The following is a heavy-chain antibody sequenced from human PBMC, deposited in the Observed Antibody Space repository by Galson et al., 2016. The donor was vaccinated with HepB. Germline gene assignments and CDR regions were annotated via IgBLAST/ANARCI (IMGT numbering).Heavy chain of an antibody. CDR2: IWYDGTNK. Sequence: SLRLSCAASGFTFSRYGMHWVRQAPGEGLESVAFIWYDGTNKFYADSVKGRFTISRDNSKNTLYLQLNSLRAEDTAVYCCAREDPNIAVAALDYWGQGTLVTVSS. CDR3: AREDPNIAVAALDY. CDR1: GFTFSRYG. V-gene: IGHV3-33*01. D-gene: IGHD6-19*01. J-gene: IGHJ4*02.